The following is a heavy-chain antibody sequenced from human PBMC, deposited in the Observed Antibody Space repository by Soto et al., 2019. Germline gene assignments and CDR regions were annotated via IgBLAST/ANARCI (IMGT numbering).Heavy chain of an antibody. CDR2: IIPIFGTA. J-gene: IGHJ5*02. V-gene: IGHV1-69*13. Sequence: VASVKVSCKASGGTFSSYAISWVRQAPGQGLEWMGGIIPIFGTANYAQKFQGRVTITADESTSTAYMELSSLRSEDTAVYYCARGPRKMDWFDPWGQGTLVTVSS. CDR3: ARGPRKMDWFDP. D-gene: IGHD2-8*01. CDR1: GGTFSSYA.